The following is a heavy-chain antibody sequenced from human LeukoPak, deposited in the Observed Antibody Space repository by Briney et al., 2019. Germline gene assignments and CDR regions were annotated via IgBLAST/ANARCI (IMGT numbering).Heavy chain of an antibody. CDR1: GGSISSSSYY. CDR3: ARASGNYYMAY. Sequence: SETLSLTCTVSGGSISSSSYYWGWIRQPPGKGLEWIGSIYYSGSTYYNPSLKSRVTISVDTSKNQFSLKLSSVTAADTAVYYCARASGNYYMAYWGQGTLVTVSS. CDR2: IYYSGST. V-gene: IGHV4-39*01. J-gene: IGHJ4*02. D-gene: IGHD1-26*01.